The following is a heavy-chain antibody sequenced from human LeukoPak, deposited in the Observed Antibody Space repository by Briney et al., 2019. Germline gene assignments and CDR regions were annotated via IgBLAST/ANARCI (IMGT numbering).Heavy chain of an antibody. CDR1: GGTFSSYA. D-gene: IGHD1-1*01. CDR2: IIPILGIA. J-gene: IGHJ4*02. V-gene: IGHV1-69*04. CDR3: ARFGTARNFDY. Sequence: SVKVSCKASGGTFSSYAISWVRQAPGQGLEWVGRIIPILGIANYAQKFQGRVTITADKSTSTAYMELSSLRSEDTAVYYCARFGTARNFDYWGQGTLVTVSS.